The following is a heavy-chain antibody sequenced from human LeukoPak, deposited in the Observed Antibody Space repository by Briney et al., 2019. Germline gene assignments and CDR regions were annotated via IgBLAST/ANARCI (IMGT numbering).Heavy chain of an antibody. CDR2: ISGSGGST. D-gene: IGHD6-19*01. CDR3: TTDSSGWYGVY. Sequence: PGGSLRLSCAASGFTFSSYAMSWVRQAPGKGLEWVSGISGSGGSTYYADSVKGRFTISRDDSKNTLYLQMSSLKTEDTAVYYCTTDSSGWYGVYWGQGTLVTVSS. V-gene: IGHV3-23*01. CDR1: GFTFSSYA. J-gene: IGHJ4*02.